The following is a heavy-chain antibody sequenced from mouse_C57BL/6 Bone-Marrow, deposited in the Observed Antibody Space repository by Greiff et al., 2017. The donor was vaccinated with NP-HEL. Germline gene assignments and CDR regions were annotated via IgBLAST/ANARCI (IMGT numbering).Heavy chain of an antibody. CDR1: GYTFTSYG. V-gene: IGHV1-81*01. CDR2: IYPRSGNT. Sequence: VMLVESGAELARPGASVKLSCKASGYTFTSYGISWVKQRTGQGLEWIGEIYPRSGNTYYNEKFKGKATLTADKSSSTAYMELRSLTSEDSAVYFCARWGRYYGSSPYWYFDVWGTGTTVTVSS. CDR3: ARWGRYYGSSPYWYFDV. J-gene: IGHJ1*03. D-gene: IGHD1-1*01.